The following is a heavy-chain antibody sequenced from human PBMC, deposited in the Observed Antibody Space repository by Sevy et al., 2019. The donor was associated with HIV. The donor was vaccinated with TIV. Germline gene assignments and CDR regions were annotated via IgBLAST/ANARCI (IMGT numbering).Heavy chain of an antibody. CDR1: GYTFTSYG. D-gene: IGHD3-22*01. CDR2: ISAYNGNT. V-gene: IGHV1-18*01. J-gene: IGHJ5*02. CDR3: ARDPSSDDYYDSSGYSNWFDP. Sequence: ASVKVSCKASGYTFTSYGISWVRQAPGQGLEWMGWISAYNGNTNYAQKLQGRVTMTTDTSTSTAYMELRSLRSDDTAVYYCARDPSSDDYYDSSGYSNWFDPWGQGTLVTVSS.